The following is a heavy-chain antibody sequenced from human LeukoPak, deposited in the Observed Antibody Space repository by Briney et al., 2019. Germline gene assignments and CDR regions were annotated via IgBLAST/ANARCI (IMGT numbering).Heavy chain of an antibody. CDR1: GFTFSSYA. CDR3: AKEGYSSSWLFSAY. CDR2: ISGSGGST. J-gene: IGHJ4*02. V-gene: IGHV3-23*01. D-gene: IGHD6-13*01. Sequence: GGSLRLSCAASGFTFSSYAMSWVRQAPGEGLEWVSAISGSGGSTSYAASVKGRFTIFCDNSTNTPYLQMISLRAEDTAVYYCAKEGYSSSWLFSAYWGQGPLVTVSS.